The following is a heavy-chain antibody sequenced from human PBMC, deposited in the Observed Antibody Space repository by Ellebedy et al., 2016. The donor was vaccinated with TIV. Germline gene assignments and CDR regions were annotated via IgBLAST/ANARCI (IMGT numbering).Heavy chain of an antibody. V-gene: IGHV1-46*01. CDR3: ARDRDSSGRFDY. J-gene: IGHJ4*02. D-gene: IGHD6-19*01. Sequence: ASVKVSXKASGYTFGSYYMHWVRQAPGQGLEWMGVINPSGGSTSYAQKFQGRVTLTRDTSTSTVYMELSSLRSEDTAVYYCARDRDSSGRFDYWGQGTLVTVSS. CDR1: GYTFGSYY. CDR2: INPSGGST.